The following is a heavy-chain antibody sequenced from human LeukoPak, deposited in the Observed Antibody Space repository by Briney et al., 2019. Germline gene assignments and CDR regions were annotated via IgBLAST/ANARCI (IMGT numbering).Heavy chain of an antibody. CDR2: IKPDGGDE. J-gene: IGHJ3*02. CDR3: ARDPYSNFFGAFDI. V-gene: IGHV3-7*04. Sequence: PGGSLRLSCAASGFTFSSYSMTWVRQAPGKGLEWVANIKPDGGDEYYVDSVKGRFAISRDNAKNSLYLQMNSLRAEDTAVYYCARDPYSNFFGAFDIWGQGTMVTVSS. CDR1: GFTFSSYS. D-gene: IGHD6-13*01.